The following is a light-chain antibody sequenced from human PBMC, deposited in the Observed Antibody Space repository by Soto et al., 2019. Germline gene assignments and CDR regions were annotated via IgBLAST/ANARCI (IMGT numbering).Light chain of an antibody. Sequence: DIQMTQSPSSLSASVGDRVTITCRASQSIGSYLNWYRQKPVKAPKLLIYKASTLKSGVPARFSGSGSGTEFTLTISSLQSEDFAVYYCQQYHNWPITFGQGTR. CDR1: QSIGSY. J-gene: IGKJ5*01. CDR2: KAS. CDR3: QQYHNWPIT. V-gene: IGKV1-39*01.